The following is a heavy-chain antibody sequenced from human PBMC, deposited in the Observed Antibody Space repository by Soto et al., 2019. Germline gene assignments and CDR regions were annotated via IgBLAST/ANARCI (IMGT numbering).Heavy chain of an antibody. CDR1: GYTFTDYY. D-gene: IGHD6-19*01. J-gene: IGHJ4*02. Sequence: QVQLVQSGAEVKKPGASVKVSCKASGYTFTDYYIHWVRQAPGHGLEWMGWINPNSGGADYAPRFHGRVTMTRDTSISTAYMELTRLTSDDTAVYYCARDPGQWLIFAPTPPDYWGQGTLVTVAS. CDR3: ARDPGQWLIFAPTPPDY. V-gene: IGHV1-2*02. CDR2: INPNSGGA.